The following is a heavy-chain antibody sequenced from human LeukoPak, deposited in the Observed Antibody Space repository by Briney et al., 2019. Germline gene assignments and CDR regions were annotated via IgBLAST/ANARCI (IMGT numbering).Heavy chain of an antibody. J-gene: IGHJ4*02. CDR2: ISNSGSST. CDR3: AKEGTGWVQIYFDY. D-gene: IGHD1-14*01. CDR1: EFTFSSYG. Sequence: PGGSLRLSCAASEFTFSSYGMSWVRQAPGKGLEWVSTISNSGSSTYYADSVRGRFTISRDNSKNTVFLQTNSLRAEDTAVYYCAKEGTGWVQIYFDYWGQGTLVTVSS. V-gene: IGHV3-23*01.